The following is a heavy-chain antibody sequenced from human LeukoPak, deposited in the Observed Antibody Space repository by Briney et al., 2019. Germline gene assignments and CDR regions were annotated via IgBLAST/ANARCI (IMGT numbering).Heavy chain of an antibody. D-gene: IGHD3-10*01. J-gene: IGHJ4*02. CDR2: MNPHSGNT. CDR3: TRAPIPGNF. Sequence: GASVKVSCKASGYTFTTYDINWVRQATGQGLEWMGWMNPHSGNTSYAQKFQGRVAMTRDTSINTAYMELSSLTSDDTAVYYCTRAPIPGNFWGQGTLVTVSS. V-gene: IGHV1-8*01. CDR1: GYTFTTYD.